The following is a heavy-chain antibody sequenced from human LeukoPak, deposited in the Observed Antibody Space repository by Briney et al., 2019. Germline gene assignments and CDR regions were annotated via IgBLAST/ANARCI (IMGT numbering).Heavy chain of an antibody. D-gene: IGHD4-17*01. Sequence: SKTLSLTCDVSGVSFSTYYWSWIRQSPEKGLEWIGEVNHSGYTNYNPSLKGRVTISVDTSKNQFSLKLSSVTAADTAVYYCARQLYGSDYWGQGTLVTVSS. V-gene: IGHV4-34*01. CDR3: ARQLYGSDY. CDR2: VNHSGYT. J-gene: IGHJ4*02. CDR1: GVSFSTYY.